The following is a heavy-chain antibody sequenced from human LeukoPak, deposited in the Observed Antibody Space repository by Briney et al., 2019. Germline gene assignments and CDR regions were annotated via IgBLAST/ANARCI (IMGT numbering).Heavy chain of an antibody. D-gene: IGHD3-22*01. J-gene: IGHJ2*01. CDR3: ARSQGGTMSLRHFDL. Sequence: GRSLRLSCAASEFTFSTYGMHWVRQAPGKGLEWVAVISYDGSYKFYADSVKGRFTISRDNSKSTLYLQMNSLRAEDTAVYYCARSQGGTMSLRHFDLWGRGTLVTVSS. CDR1: EFTFSTYG. V-gene: IGHV3-30*03. CDR2: ISYDGSYK.